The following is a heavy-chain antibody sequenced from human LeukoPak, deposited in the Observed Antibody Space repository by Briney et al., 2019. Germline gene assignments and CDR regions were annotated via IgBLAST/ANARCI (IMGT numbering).Heavy chain of an antibody. V-gene: IGHV3-20*04. CDR2: LNWNGGST. D-gene: IGHD3-22*01. Sequence: PGGSLRLSCAASGVTFDDYGMSWVRQAPGKGLEWVSGLNWNGGSTGYADSVRGRFTISRDNAKNSLYLQMNSLRAEDMALYYCAKDRGYYDSSGYYDHWGQGTLVTVSS. J-gene: IGHJ5*02. CDR1: GVTFDDYG. CDR3: AKDRGYYDSSGYYDH.